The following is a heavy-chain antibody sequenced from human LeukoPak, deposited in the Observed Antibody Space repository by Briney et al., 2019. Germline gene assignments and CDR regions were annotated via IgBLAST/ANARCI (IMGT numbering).Heavy chain of an antibody. CDR2: IYYSGST. D-gene: IGHD2-15*01. V-gene: IGHV4-39*01. CDR1: GGSISSSSYH. J-gene: IGHJ4*02. CDR3: ARVPGRYCSGGSCYE. Sequence: SETLSLTCSVSGGSISSSSYHWAWIRQPPGKGLEWIGTIYYSGSTFYNPSLKSRVTISVAPSKNQFSLKLSSVTAADTAVYYCARVPGRYCSGGSCYEWGQGTLVTVSS.